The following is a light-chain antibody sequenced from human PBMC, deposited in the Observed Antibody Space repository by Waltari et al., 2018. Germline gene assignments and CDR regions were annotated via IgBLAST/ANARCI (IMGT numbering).Light chain of an antibody. CDR3: QKYGTLPAT. Sequence: EIVFTQSPGTLSLSPGETATLSCRASQSVSRTLAWYQQKPGQAPRLLIYDASTRATGIPDRFSGSGSGTDFSLTISRLEPEDFAVYYCQKYGTLPATFGQGTKVEIK. CDR1: QSVSRT. J-gene: IGKJ1*01. CDR2: DAS. V-gene: IGKV3-20*01.